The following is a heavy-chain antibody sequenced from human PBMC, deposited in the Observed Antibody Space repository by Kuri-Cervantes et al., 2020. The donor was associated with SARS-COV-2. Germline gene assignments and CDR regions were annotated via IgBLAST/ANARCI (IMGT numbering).Heavy chain of an antibody. CDR2: ISHDGKNK. V-gene: IGHV3-30*18. CDR1: GFNFSRTD. D-gene: IGHD2-8*01. Sequence: GESLKISCAASGFNFSRTDMHWVRQAPGKGLEWVAVISHDGKNKKCIASGKGRFTISRDNSQNTLYLQMNSLRAEDTAVYYCAKDRFGVHDFWGQGTLVTVSS. CDR3: AKDRFGVHDF. J-gene: IGHJ4*02.